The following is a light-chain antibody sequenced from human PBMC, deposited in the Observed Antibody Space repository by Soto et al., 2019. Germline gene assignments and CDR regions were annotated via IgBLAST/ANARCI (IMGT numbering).Light chain of an antibody. CDR3: EQYNNWPRT. Sequence: EIVMTQSPVTVFVSPGARATXSCRASQSVSSNLAWYQQKPGQAPRLLIYGASTRATGIPARFSGSGSGTEFTLTISSLQSEDFAVYYCEQYNNWPRTFGQGTKVDIK. V-gene: IGKV3-15*01. CDR1: QSVSSN. J-gene: IGKJ1*01. CDR2: GAS.